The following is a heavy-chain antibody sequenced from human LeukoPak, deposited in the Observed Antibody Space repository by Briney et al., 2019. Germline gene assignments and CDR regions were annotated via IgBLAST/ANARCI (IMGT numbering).Heavy chain of an antibody. D-gene: IGHD3-3*01. Sequence: GGSLRLSCAASGFTFSSYAMSWVRQAPGKGLEWVSAISGSGGSTYYADSVKGRLTISRDNSKNTLYLQMNSLRAEDTAVYYCARSYDFWNGDYYYYMDVWGKGTTVTVSS. CDR1: GFTFSSYA. CDR2: ISGSGGST. V-gene: IGHV3-23*01. J-gene: IGHJ6*03. CDR3: ARSYDFWNGDYYYYMDV.